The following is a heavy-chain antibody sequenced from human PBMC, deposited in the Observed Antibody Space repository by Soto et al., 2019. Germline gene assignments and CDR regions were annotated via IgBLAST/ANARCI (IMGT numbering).Heavy chain of an antibody. J-gene: IGHJ4*02. Sequence: GASVTVSCAASGYSFTGYYIHWVRQAPGQGLEWMGWINPNSGGTNYAQKFQGWVTMTRDTSISTAYMELSRLRSDDTAVYYCARLARWGLRRLSYYFDYWGQGTLVTVSS. CDR1: GYSFTGYY. V-gene: IGHV1-2*04. D-gene: IGHD5-12*01. CDR3: ARLARWGLRRLSYYFDY. CDR2: INPNSGGT.